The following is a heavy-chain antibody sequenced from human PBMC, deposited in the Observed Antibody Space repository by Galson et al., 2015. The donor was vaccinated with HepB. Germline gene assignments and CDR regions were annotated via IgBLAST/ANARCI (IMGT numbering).Heavy chain of an antibody. D-gene: IGHD3-10*01. CDR2: IYSGGST. V-gene: IGHV3-66*02. CDR1: GFTVSSNY. CDR3: ASDRRLWFGSGPRYFDY. J-gene: IGHJ4*02. Sequence: SLRLSCAASGFTVSSNYMSWVRQAPGKGLEWVSVIYSGGSTYYADSVKGRFTISRDNSKNTLYLQMNSLRAEDTAVYYCASDRRLWFGSGPRYFDYWGQGTLVTVSS.